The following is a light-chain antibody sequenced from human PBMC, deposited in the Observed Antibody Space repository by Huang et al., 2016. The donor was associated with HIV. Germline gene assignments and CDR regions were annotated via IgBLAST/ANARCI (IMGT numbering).Light chain of an antibody. CDR3: QQFNSYPLA. CDR1: QAINNY. CDR2: GAS. V-gene: IGKV1-9*01. J-gene: IGKJ5*01. Sequence: IQLTQSPSSLSASVGDRVTITYRASQAINNYLAWYQQKPGTAPKLLIHGASTLQSGVPSRFSGGGSGTDYTLTISGLQPEDLATYYCQQFNSYPLAFGQGTRLEIK.